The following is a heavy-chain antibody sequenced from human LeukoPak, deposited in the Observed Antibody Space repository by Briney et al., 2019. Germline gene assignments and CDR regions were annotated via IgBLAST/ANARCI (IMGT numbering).Heavy chain of an antibody. CDR3: ARDWGIAVAGEGGY. CDR2: ISAYNGNT. CDR1: GYTFTSYG. D-gene: IGHD6-19*01. Sequence: ASVKVSCKASGYTFTSYGISWVRQAPGQGLEWMGWISAYNGNTNYAQKLQGRVTTTADTSTSTAYMELRSLRSDDTAVYYCARDWGIAVAGEGGYWGQGTLVTVSS. J-gene: IGHJ4*02. V-gene: IGHV1-18*01.